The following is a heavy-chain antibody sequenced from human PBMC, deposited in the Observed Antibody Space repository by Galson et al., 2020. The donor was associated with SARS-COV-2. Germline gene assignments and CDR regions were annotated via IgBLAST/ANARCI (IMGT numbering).Heavy chain of an antibody. CDR3: ARRRIKFRGSIDY. D-gene: IGHD6-25*01. CDR1: GGSFSGYY. V-gene: IGHV4-34*01. Sequence: SETLSLTCAVYGGSFSGYYWSWIRQPPGKGLEWIGEINHSGSTNYNPSLKSRVTISVDTSKNQFSLKLSSVTAADTAVYYCARRRIKFRGSIDYWGQGTLVTVSS. J-gene: IGHJ4*02. CDR2: INHSGST.